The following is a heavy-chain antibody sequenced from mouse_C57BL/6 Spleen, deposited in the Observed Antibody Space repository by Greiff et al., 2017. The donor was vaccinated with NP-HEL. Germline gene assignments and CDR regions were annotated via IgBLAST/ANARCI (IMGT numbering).Heavy chain of an antibody. CDR1: GYAFSSSW. CDR2: IYPGDGDT. CDR3: ARSIYYDYVGAWFAY. J-gene: IGHJ3*01. D-gene: IGHD2-4*01. V-gene: IGHV1-82*01. Sequence: LVKPGASVKISCKASGYAFSSSWMNWVKQRPGKGLEWIGRIYPGDGDTNYNGKFKGKATLTADKSSSTAYMQLSSLTSEDSAVYFCARSIYYDYVGAWFAYWGQGTLVTVSA.